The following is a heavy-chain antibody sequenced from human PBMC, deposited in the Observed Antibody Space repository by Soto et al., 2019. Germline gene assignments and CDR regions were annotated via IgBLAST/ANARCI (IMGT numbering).Heavy chain of an antibody. CDR2: IWYDGSNK. V-gene: IGHV3-33*01. J-gene: IGHJ5*02. Sequence: QVQLVESGGGVVQPGRSLRLSCAASGFTFSSYGMHWVRQAPGKGLEWVAVIWYDGSNKYYADSVKGRFTISRDNSKNTLYLQMNSLRAEDTAVYYCARDNRKYQLLLPHWFDPWGQGTLVTVYS. CDR3: ARDNRKYQLLLPHWFDP. CDR1: GFTFSSYG. D-gene: IGHD2-2*01.